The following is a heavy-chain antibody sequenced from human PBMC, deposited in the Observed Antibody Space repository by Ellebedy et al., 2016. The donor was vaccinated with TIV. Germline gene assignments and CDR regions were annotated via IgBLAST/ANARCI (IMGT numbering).Heavy chain of an antibody. CDR3: ARQVSERLLGIAAAGNDYFDY. CDR1: GGSISSSSYY. Sequence: SETLSLTCTVSGGSISSSSYYWGWIRQPPGKGLEWIGSIYYSGSTYYNPSLKSRVTISVDTSKNQFSLKLSSVTAADTAVYYCARQVSERLLGIAAAGNDYFDYWGQGTLVTVSS. J-gene: IGHJ4*02. CDR2: IYYSGST. D-gene: IGHD6-13*01. V-gene: IGHV4-39*01.